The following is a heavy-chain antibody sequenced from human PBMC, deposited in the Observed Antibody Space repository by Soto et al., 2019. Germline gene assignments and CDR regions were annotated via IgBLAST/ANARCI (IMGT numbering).Heavy chain of an antibody. CDR1: GYSISSSKW. D-gene: IGHD2-2*01. CDR2: IYYSGST. J-gene: IGHJ6*02. Sequence: PSETLSLTCAVSGYSISSSKWWGWIRQPPGKGLEWIGYIYYSGSTYYNPSLKSRVTMSVDTSKNQFSLKLSSVTAVDTAVYYCARTGDCSSTSCYAFYYYGMDLWGQGTTVTVSS. CDR3: ARTGDCSSTSCYAFYYYGMDL. V-gene: IGHV4-28*01.